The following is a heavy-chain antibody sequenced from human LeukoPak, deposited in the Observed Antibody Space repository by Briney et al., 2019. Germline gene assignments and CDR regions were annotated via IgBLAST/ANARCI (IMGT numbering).Heavy chain of an antibody. Sequence: GGSLRLSCAASGFTFSSYTMHWVRQAPGKGLEWVAVISYDGSNKYYADSVKGRFTISRDNSKNTLFLQMNSLTTEDKAVYYCAREVGGDYVFDYWGQGTLVTVSS. CDR2: ISYDGSNK. V-gene: IGHV3-30-3*01. CDR1: GFTFSSYT. CDR3: AREVGGDYVFDY. D-gene: IGHD4-17*01. J-gene: IGHJ4*02.